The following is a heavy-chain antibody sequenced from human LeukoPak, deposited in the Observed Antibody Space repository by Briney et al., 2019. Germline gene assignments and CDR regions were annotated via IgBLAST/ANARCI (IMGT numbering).Heavy chain of an antibody. CDR2: IRYDGSNK. CDR1: GFTFSSYG. J-gene: IGHJ4*02. D-gene: IGHD3-10*01. V-gene: IGHV3-30*02. CDR3: EKDAAITMVRGVYFDY. Sequence: PGGSLRLSCAASGFTFSSYGMHWVRQAPGKGLEWVAFIRYDGSNKYYADSVKGRFTISRDNSKNTLYLQMNSLRAEDTAVYYCEKDAAITMVRGVYFDYWGQGTLVTVSS.